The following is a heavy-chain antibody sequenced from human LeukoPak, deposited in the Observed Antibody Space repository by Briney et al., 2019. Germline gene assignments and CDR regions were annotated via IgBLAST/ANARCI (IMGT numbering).Heavy chain of an antibody. J-gene: IGHJ6*02. Sequence: ASVKVSCKASGGTFSSYAISWVRQAPGQGLEWMGGITPIFGTTNYAQKFQGRVTITADESTSTAYMELSSLRSEDTAVYYCARDLVAGDYYYYYGMDVWGQGTTVTVSS. CDR2: ITPIFGTT. V-gene: IGHV1-69*13. D-gene: IGHD6-19*01. CDR3: ARDLVAGDYYYYYGMDV. CDR1: GGTFSSYA.